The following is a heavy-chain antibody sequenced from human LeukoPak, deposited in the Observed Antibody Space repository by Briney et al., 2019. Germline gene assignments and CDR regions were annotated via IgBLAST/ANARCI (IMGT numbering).Heavy chain of an antibody. J-gene: IGHJ2*01. Sequence: PSETLSLTCTVSGGSIRSYYWGWIRQPPEKGLEWIGNIYHSGRTYYNPSLKSRVTISVDTSKNQFSLNLSSLTAADTAVYYCARHFSPPGALYWYFDLWGRGTLVTVSS. CDR1: GGSIRSYY. CDR3: ARHFSPPGALYWYFDL. V-gene: IGHV4-39*01. CDR2: IYHSGRT. D-gene: IGHD7-27*01.